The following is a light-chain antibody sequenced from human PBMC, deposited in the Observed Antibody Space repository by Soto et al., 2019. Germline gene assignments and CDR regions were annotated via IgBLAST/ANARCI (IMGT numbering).Light chain of an antibody. CDR3: SSYAGSNNLV. CDR2: EVT. J-gene: IGLJ2*01. V-gene: IGLV2-8*01. CDR1: SSDVGAYNF. Sequence: QSALTQPPSASGSPGQSVTISCTGTSSDVGAYNFVSWYQQHPGKAPKLMISEVTSRPSGVPDRFSGSKSGNTASLTVSGLQAEDEADYYCSSYAGSNNLVFGGGTKLTVL.